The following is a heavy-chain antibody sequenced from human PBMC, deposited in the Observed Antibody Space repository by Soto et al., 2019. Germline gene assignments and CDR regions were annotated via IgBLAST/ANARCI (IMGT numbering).Heavy chain of an antibody. J-gene: IGHJ6*02. Sequence: PGESLKISCQGSGYSFTSYWISWERQMPGKGLGRMGRIDLSDSYTNYSPSFQGHVTISADKSINTAYLQWSSLKASDTAMYYCARPPPRVPAAPYYSADYGMDVWGQGTTVTVSS. CDR2: IDLSDSYT. CDR1: GYSFTSYW. D-gene: IGHD2-2*01. CDR3: ARPPPRVPAAPYYSADYGMDV. V-gene: IGHV5-10-1*01.